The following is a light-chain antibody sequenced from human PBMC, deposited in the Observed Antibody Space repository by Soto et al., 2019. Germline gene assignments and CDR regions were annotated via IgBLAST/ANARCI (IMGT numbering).Light chain of an antibody. Sequence: QSALTQPASVSGSPGQSITISCTGTDSDVGGYNYVSWYQQHPDKAPKLMIFWVYNRPSGVSNRFSGSKSGNTASLTISGLQSEDEADYYCSSFTNNNTPHVVFGGGTQLTVL. V-gene: IGLV2-14*01. CDR2: WVY. CDR3: SSFTNNNTPHVV. J-gene: IGLJ2*01. CDR1: DSDVGGYNY.